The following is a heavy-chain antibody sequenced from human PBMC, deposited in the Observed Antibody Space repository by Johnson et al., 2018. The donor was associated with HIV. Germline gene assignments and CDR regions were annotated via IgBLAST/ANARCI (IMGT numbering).Heavy chain of an antibody. CDR2: ISFSGG. J-gene: IGHJ3*02. D-gene: IGHD3-16*01. CDR1: PFTFNSNA. V-gene: IGHV3-23*04. Sequence: VQLVESGGGLVQPGGSLRLSCGASPFTFNSNATSWVRQAPVKGLDWVSLISFSGGKGRFTISSDNSKNTLYLQMTSLRVDDTAVYYCARDGGRGDFDIWGHGTRVSVSS. CDR3: ARDGGRGDFDI.